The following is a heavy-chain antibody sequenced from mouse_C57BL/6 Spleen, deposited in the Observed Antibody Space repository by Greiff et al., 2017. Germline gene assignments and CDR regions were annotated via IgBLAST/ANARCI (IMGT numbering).Heavy chain of an antibody. CDR1: GFTFSDYG. J-gene: IGHJ2*01. V-gene: IGHV5-17*01. CDR2: ISSGSSTI. Sequence: EVQLVESGGGLVKPGGSLKLSCAASGFTFSDYGMHWVRQAPEKGLEWVAYISSGSSTIYYADTVKGRFTISRDNAKNTLFLQMTSLRSEDTAMYYCAREATVHYFDYWGQGTTLTVSS. D-gene: IGHD1-1*01. CDR3: AREATVHYFDY.